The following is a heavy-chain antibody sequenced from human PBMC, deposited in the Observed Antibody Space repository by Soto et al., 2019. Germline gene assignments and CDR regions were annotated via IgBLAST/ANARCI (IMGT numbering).Heavy chain of an antibody. CDR3: ARGLTGTTGRFQH. D-gene: IGHD1-20*01. J-gene: IGHJ1*01. CDR1: GYTFTSYH. V-gene: IGHV1-46*01. CDR2: INPSDGST. Sequence: QVQLVQSGAEVKKPGASVKVSCKASGYTFTSYHMNWVRQAPGQGLEWMGIINPSDGSTGYAQQFKGRVTMTRDTSTSTVYMELSSLRSEDTAVYYCARGLTGTTGRFQHWGQGSLVTVSS.